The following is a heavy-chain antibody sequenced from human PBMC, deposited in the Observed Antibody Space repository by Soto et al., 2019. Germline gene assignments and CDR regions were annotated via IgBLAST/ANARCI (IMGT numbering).Heavy chain of an antibody. J-gene: IGHJ4*02. V-gene: IGHV4-31*03. CDR2: IYYSGST. CDR1: GGSIRTADYC. CDR3: ARATYYYDSSGYSDRVLDY. Sequence: SETLSLTCTVTGGSIRTADYCWSWIRHHPGKGLEWIGYIYYSGSTNYYPSLKSRVTISEDTSKNQFSLKLSSVTAADTAVYYCARATYYYDSSGYSDRVLDYWGQGTLVTVSS. D-gene: IGHD3-22*01.